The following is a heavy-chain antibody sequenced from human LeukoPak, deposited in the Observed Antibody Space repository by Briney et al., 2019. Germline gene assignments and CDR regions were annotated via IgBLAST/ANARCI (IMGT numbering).Heavy chain of an antibody. V-gene: IGHV7-4-1*02. J-gene: IGHJ3*01. CDR1: GYIFNSQG. Sequence: ASVKVSCKASGYIFNSQGMNWVRQAPGQGLEWMGWINTDSGNPTYAQGFTGRFAFSLDSSVSAAYLQINNLMPEDTAKYFCAREILRFDFWGQGTTVTVSS. CDR2: INTDSGNP. CDR3: AREILRFDF.